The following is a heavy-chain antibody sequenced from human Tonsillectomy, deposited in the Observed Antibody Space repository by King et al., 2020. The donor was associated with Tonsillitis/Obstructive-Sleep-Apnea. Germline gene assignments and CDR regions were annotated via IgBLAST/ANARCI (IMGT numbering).Heavy chain of an antibody. CDR3: VRGGREWERQHWFDP. Sequence: VQLVESGAEVKKPGESLKISCMGSGYPFTTYWIGWVRQMPGKGLEYMGIIYPGDSDTRYSPSFQGQVTISADKSISTAYLQWSSLKASDTAMYYCVRGGREWERQHWFDPWGQGTRVTVSS. J-gene: IGHJ5*02. CDR1: GYPFTTYW. CDR2: IYPGDSDT. V-gene: IGHV5-51*03. D-gene: IGHD1-26*01.